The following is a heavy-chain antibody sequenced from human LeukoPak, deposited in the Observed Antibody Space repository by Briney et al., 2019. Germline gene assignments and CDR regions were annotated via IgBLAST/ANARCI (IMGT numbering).Heavy chain of an antibody. V-gene: IGHV3-53*01. CDR3: ARGLGGNSCGY. D-gene: IGHD4-23*01. J-gene: IGHJ4*02. CDR2: IYSGGNT. CDR1: GFTVTNTY. Sequence: GGSLRLSCAASGFTVTNTYINWVRQAPGRGLEWVSLIYSGGNTYYADSVKGRFTISRDNSKNTVYLQMNSLRAEDTAVYYCARGLGGNSCGYWGQGTLVTVSS.